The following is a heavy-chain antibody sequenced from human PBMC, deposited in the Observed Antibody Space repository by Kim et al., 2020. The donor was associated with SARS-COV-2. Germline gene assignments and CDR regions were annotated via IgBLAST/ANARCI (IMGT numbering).Heavy chain of an antibody. V-gene: IGHV3-74*01. CDR1: GFTFSSYW. CDR3: ARRGRTSSWYYFDY. D-gene: IGHD6-13*01. Sequence: GGSLRLSCAASGFTFSSYWMHWVRQAPGKGLVWVSRINSDGSSISYADSVKGRFTISRDNAKNTLYLQMNSLRAEDTAVYYCARRGRTSSWYYFDYWGQGTLVSVSS. J-gene: IGHJ4*02. CDR2: INSDGSSI.